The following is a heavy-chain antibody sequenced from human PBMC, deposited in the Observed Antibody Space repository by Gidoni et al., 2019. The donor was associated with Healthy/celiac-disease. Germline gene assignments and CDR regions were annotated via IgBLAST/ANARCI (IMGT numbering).Heavy chain of an antibody. CDR3: ARHKVGAIADYYYGMDV. J-gene: IGHJ6*02. CDR2: IYPGDSDT. CDR1: GYSFTSYW. D-gene: IGHD1-26*01. V-gene: IGHV5-51*01. Sequence: EVQLVQSGAEVQKPGESLKISCKGSGYSFTSYWNGWVRQMPGKGLEWMGIIYPGDSDTRYSPSFQGQVTISADKSISTAYLQWSSLKASDTAMYYCARHKVGAIADYYYGMDVWGQGTTVTVSS.